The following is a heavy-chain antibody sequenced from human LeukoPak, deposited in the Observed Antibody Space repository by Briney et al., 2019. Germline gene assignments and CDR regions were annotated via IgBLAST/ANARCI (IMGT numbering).Heavy chain of an antibody. V-gene: IGHV3-23*01. J-gene: IGHJ4*02. CDR3: ATKGLVSVPSRYHFDY. Sequence: GGSLRLFCAASGFTFSNYAMNWVRQAPGKGLEWISFISSGATTISYADSVKGRFTISRDNSKNTLYLQMNSLRAEDTAIYYCATKGLVSVPSRYHFDYWGQGTLVTVSS. CDR2: ISSGATTI. D-gene: IGHD2-2*01. CDR1: GFTFSNYA.